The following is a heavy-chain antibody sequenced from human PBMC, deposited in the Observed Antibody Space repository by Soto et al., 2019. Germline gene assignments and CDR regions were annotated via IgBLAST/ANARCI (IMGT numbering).Heavy chain of an antibody. V-gene: IGHV3-21*01. CDR2: ISSSSSYI. D-gene: IGHD4-17*01. CDR1: GFTFSSYS. Sequence: GGSLRLSCAASGFTFSSYSMNWVRQAPGKGLEWVSSISSSSSYIYHADSVKGRFTISRDNAKNSLYLQMNSLRAEDTAVYYCARDHDYGDPHYYYYMDVWGKGTTVTVSS. J-gene: IGHJ6*03. CDR3: ARDHDYGDPHYYYYMDV.